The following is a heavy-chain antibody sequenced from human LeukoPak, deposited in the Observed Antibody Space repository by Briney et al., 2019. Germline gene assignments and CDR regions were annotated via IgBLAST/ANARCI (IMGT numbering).Heavy chain of an antibody. CDR3: ASLTSSGHEDEDDFDY. D-gene: IGHD3-22*01. V-gene: IGHV3-33*01. J-gene: IGHJ4*02. CDR1: GFTFSSYG. Sequence: GRSLRLSCAASGFTFSSYGMHWVRQAPGKGLEWVAVIWYDGSNKYYADSVKGRFTISRDNSKNTLFLQMNSLRAEDTAVYYCASLTSSGHEDEDDFDYWGQGTLVTVSS. CDR2: IWYDGSNK.